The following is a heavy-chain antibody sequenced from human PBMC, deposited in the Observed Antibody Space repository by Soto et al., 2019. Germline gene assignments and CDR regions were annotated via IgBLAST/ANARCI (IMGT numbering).Heavy chain of an antibody. V-gene: IGHV4-59*12. Sequence: PSETLSLTCTVSGGSISSYYWSWIRQPPGKGLEWIGEIYHSGSTNYNPSLKSRVTISVDKSKNQFSLKLSSVTAADTAVYYCARIYSGSYFDSNWFDPWGQGTLVTVSS. CDR1: GGSISSYY. J-gene: IGHJ5*02. CDR3: ARIYSGSYFDSNWFDP. CDR2: IYHSGST. D-gene: IGHD1-26*01.